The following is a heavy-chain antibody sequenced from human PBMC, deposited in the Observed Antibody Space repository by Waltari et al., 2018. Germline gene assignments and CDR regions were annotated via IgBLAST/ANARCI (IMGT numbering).Heavy chain of an antibody. D-gene: IGHD1-20*01. V-gene: IGHV3-23*01. CDR1: GITFSNFP. Sequence: EVQLLESGGDLVQPGGSLRLPCAASGITFSNFPVNWVRLAPGTGLEWVSAITVGDDAHYADSLRGRFTISRDSSKDTVHLQMNGLRVEDTAIYYCATPFYNWDDPLHSWGQGTPVTVSS. CDR2: ITVGDDA. CDR3: ATPFYNWDDPLHS. J-gene: IGHJ4*02.